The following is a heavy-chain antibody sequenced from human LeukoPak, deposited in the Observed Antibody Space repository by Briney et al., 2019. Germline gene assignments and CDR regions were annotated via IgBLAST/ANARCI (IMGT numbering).Heavy chain of an antibody. V-gene: IGHV1-18*01. Sequence: VASVKVSSKASGYTFTSYGISWVRQAPGQGLEWMGWISAYNGNTKYAQKLQGRVTMTTDTSTSTAYMELRSLRADDTAVYYCARGEVAGSIYCYYWGQGALVTVSS. CDR2: ISAYNGNT. CDR1: GYTFTSYG. D-gene: IGHD6-19*01. J-gene: IGHJ4*02. CDR3: ARGEVAGSIYCYY.